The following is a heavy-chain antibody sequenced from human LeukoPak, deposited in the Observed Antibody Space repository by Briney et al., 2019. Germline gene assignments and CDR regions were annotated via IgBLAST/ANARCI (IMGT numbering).Heavy chain of an antibody. V-gene: IGHV3-30*03. CDR2: ISYDGRNI. D-gene: IGHD5-24*01. CDR1: GFTFNNYG. Sequence: GKSLRLSCAASGFTFNNYGMHWVRQAPGKGLEWVAVISYDGRNIHYPDSVKGRFTISRDNSKNMLYLQMNSLRAEDTAVYYCAREDGYNAPFDYWGQGTLVTVSS. J-gene: IGHJ4*02. CDR3: AREDGYNAPFDY.